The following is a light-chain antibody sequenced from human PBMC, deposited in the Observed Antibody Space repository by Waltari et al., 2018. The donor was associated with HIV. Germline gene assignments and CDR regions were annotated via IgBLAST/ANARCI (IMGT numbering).Light chain of an antibody. Sequence: QSVLTQPPSVSAAPGQKVTIYCSGSSSNIGDNYVSWYQQLPGTAPKLLIYDNNKRPSGIPDRFSGSKSGTSATLGITGLQTADEGDYYCGTWDDTLRWVFGGGTRLTVL. CDR3: GTWDDTLRWV. J-gene: IGLJ3*02. CDR1: SSNIGDNY. CDR2: DNN. V-gene: IGLV1-51*01.